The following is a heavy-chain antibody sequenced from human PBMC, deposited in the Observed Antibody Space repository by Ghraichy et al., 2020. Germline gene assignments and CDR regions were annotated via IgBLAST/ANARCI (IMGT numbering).Heavy chain of an antibody. CDR1: GDSVSSNSAA. D-gene: IGHD2-2*01. CDR2: TYYRSKWFS. Sequence: TLSLTCAISGDSVSSNSAAWNWIRQSPSRGLEWLGRTYYRSKWFSDYAVSVKSRITISPDTSKNQFSLQLTSLTPEDTAVYYCARDTSDSFDYWGQGTLVTVSS. V-gene: IGHV6-1*01. J-gene: IGHJ4*02. CDR3: ARDTSDSFDY.